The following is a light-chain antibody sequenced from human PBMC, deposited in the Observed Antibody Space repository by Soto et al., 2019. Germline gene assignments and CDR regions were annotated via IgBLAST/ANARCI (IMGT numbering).Light chain of an antibody. CDR3: QQYNNWPRT. V-gene: IGKV3-15*01. J-gene: IGKJ1*01. CDR1: QSVSSY. Sequence: EIVMTQSPVTLSMTPGERATLSCRASQSVSSYLAWYQQKPGQAPRLLIYDASTRATGIPARFSGSGSGTEFTLTISSLQSEDFAVYYCQQYNNWPRTFGRGTKVDI. CDR2: DAS.